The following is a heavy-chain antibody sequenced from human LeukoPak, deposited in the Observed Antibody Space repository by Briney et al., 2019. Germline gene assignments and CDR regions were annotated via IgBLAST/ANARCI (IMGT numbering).Heavy chain of an antibody. CDR3: ARVAYCAGDCHHMDS. D-gene: IGHD2-21*02. J-gene: IGHJ4*02. CDR2: ISSSGSTI. Sequence: PGGSLRLSCAASGFTFSDYYMSWIRQAPGKGLEWVSYISSSGSTIFYADSVKGRFTISRDNAKNSLYLQMNSLRAEDTAVYYCARVAYCAGDCHHMDSWGQGTLVTVSS. V-gene: IGHV3-11*04. CDR1: GFTFSDYY.